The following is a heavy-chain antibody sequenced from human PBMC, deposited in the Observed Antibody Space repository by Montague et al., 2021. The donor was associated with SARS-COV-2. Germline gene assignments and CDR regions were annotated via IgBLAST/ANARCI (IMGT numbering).Heavy chain of an antibody. CDR3: VGSGWYWARYYFDY. CDR1: GFTFSNYW. D-gene: IGHD6-19*01. Sequence: SLRLSCAASGFTFSNYWMHWVRQAPGKGLVWVSRINSDGSTTSYADSVXGRFTISRDNAKNTLYLQMNSLRAEDTAVYYCVGSGWYWARYYFDYWGQGTLVTVSS. CDR2: INSDGSTT. J-gene: IGHJ4*02. V-gene: IGHV3-74*01.